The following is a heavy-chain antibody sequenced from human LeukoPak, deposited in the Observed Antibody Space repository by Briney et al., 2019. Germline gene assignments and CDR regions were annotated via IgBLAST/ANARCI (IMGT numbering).Heavy chain of an antibody. CDR1: GITLSNYG. CDR3: AKRGVVIRVILVGFHKEAYYFDS. Sequence: GGSLRLSCAASGITLSNYGMTWVRQAPGKGLEWVAGLSGSGGSTNYADSVKGRFTISRDNAKNTLYLQMNSLRAEDTAVYFCAKRGVVIRVILVGFHKEAYYFDSWGQGVLVTVSS. CDR2: LSGSGGST. V-gene: IGHV3-23*01. J-gene: IGHJ4*02. D-gene: IGHD3-22*01.